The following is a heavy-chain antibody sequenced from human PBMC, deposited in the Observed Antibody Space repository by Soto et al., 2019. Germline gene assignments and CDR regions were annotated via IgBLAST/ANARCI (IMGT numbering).Heavy chain of an antibody. CDR1: GFTFSSYA. CDR2: ISGSGGST. D-gene: IGHD3-9*01. CDR3: AKGVLRYFDWPRDFDY. V-gene: IGHV3-23*01. Sequence: PGGSLRLSCAASGFTFSSYAMSWVRQAPGKGLEWVSAISGSGGSTYYADSVKGRFTISRDNSRNTLYLQMNSLRAEDTAVYYCAKGVLRYFDWPRDFDYWGQGTLVTVSS. J-gene: IGHJ4*02.